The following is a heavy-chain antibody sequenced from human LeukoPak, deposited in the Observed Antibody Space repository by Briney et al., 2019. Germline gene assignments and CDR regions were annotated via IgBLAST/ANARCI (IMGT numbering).Heavy chain of an antibody. CDR1: GFTFSSYG. V-gene: IGHV3-33*01. Sequence: PGVTLRLSCAASGFTFSSYGMHWVRQAPGKGLEWVAVIWYDGSNKYYADSVKGRFTISRDNSKNTLYLQMNSLRAEDTAVYYCARDPDCSSTSCYGGTPSFDYWGQGTLVTVSS. D-gene: IGHD2-2*01. J-gene: IGHJ4*02. CDR3: ARDPDCSSTSCYGGTPSFDY. CDR2: IWYDGSNK.